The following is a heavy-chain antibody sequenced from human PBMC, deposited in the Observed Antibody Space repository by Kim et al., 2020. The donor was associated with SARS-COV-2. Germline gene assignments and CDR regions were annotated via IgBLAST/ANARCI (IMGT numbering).Heavy chain of an antibody. V-gene: IGHV3-73*01. D-gene: IGHD6-19*01. Sequence: YAESVRGRFTIFRDDSKSTADLVMDSLRTEDTAVYYCASGPSGWTEFFDYWGQGILVTVSS. J-gene: IGHJ4*02. CDR3: ASGPSGWTEFFDY.